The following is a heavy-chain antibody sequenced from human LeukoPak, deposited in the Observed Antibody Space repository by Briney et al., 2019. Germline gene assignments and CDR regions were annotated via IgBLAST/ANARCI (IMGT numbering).Heavy chain of an antibody. D-gene: IGHD6-19*01. CDR3: ARRRRSSGWYMGYYFDY. J-gene: IGHJ4*02. Sequence: KASETLSLTCTVSGGSISSYYWSWIRQPPGKGLEWIGYIYYSGYTNYNPSLESRVTISVDTSKNQFSLKLSSVTAADTAVHYCARRRRSSGWYMGYYFDYWGQGTLVTVSS. CDR1: GGSISSYY. CDR2: IYYSGYT. V-gene: IGHV4-59*01.